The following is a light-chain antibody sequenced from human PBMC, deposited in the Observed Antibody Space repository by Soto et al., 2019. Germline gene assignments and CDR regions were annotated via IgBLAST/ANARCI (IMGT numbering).Light chain of an antibody. J-gene: IGLJ1*01. CDR3: VSYATSTTLYV. Sequence: QSVLTQPPSASGSPGQSVTISCTGTSSDVGGYNFVSWYQQHPGKAPKLIIYEVTKRPSGVPDRFSGSKSGNTASLTISGLQAEDEADYYCVSYATSTTLYVFGSGTKVTVL. CDR1: SSDVGGYNF. CDR2: EVT. V-gene: IGLV2-8*01.